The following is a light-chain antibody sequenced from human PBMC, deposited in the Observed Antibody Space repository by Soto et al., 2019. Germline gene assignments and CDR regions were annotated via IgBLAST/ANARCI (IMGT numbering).Light chain of an antibody. CDR1: QGITNY. J-gene: IGKJ5*01. V-gene: IGKV1-33*01. Sequence: DVQMTQSPSSLSASVGDRVTITCQASQGITNYLNWYQQKPGKAPRLLIYDASNMEKGVPSRFTGSGSGTDFILTISSLQPEDIATYYCQQYENFPITFGQGTRREIK. CDR3: QQYENFPIT. CDR2: DAS.